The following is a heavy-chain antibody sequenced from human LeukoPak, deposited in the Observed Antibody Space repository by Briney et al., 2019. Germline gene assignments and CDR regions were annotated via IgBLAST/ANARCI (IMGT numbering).Heavy chain of an antibody. V-gene: IGHV3-30*03. D-gene: IGHD3-16*01. Sequence: PGGSLRLSCVVSGFIFSGFGMNWVRQAPGKGLEWVAVISYGGNHQTSADSVKGRFTVSRDNAKNMLYLQMNSLRAEDTAVYYCAREITTSMIKCYFDSWGQGTLVTVSS. CDR2: ISYGGNHQ. J-gene: IGHJ4*02. CDR3: AREITTSMIKCYFDS. CDR1: GFIFSGFG.